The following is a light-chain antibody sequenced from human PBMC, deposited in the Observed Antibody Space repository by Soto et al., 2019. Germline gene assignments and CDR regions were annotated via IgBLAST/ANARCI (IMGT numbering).Light chain of an antibody. CDR3: QHRSSFPFT. CDR2: RIY. CDR1: ETLGRNY. V-gene: IGKV3D-20*02. Sequence: ETLLTQSPGTLSLSPGERATLSCRATETLGRNYLAWYQQKPGQAPRLLIHRIYIRAAGIPDRFSGSASGTDFTLTISRLEPEDFAMYYCQHRSSFPFTFGPGTKVDIK. J-gene: IGKJ3*01.